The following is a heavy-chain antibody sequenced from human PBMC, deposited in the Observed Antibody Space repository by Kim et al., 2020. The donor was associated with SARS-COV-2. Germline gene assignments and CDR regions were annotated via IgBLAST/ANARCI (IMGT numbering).Heavy chain of an antibody. Sequence: STNYHPSLKSRVTISVDTSKNQFSLKLSSVTAADTAVYYCARDPLNGMDVWGQGTTVTVCS. CDR2: ST. V-gene: IGHV4-59*01. CDR3: ARDPLNGMDV. J-gene: IGHJ6*02.